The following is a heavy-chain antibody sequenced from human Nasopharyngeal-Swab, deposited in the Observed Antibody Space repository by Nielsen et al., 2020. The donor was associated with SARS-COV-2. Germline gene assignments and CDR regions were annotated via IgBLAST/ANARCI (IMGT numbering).Heavy chain of an antibody. D-gene: IGHD3-16*01. CDR3: ARGGGDDYVWGSYNYYFDY. V-gene: IGHV3-53*01. CDR1: GFTVSSNY. Sequence: GESLKISCAASGFTVSSNYMIWVRQAPGKGLEWVSVIYSGGSTYYADSVKGRFTISRDNSKNTLYLQMNSLRAEDTAVYYCARGGGDDYVWGSYNYYFDYWGQGTLVTVSS. CDR2: IYSGGST. J-gene: IGHJ4*02.